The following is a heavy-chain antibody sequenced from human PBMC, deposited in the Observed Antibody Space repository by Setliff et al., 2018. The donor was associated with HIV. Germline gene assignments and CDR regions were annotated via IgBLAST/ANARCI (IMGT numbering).Heavy chain of an antibody. V-gene: IGHV3-23*01. D-gene: IGHD6-13*01. J-gene: IGHJ4*02. CDR3: ARKDSGWYGSLDY. CDR1: GFIFSSYA. Sequence: GGSLRLSCAASGFIFSSYAMTWVRQAPGKGLEWVSTIRGSGSGDTTHYADFVKGRFAISRDNSKNTVYLQMNSLRAEDMAIYYCARKDSGWYGSLDYWGQGTPVTVS. CDR2: IRGSGSGDTT.